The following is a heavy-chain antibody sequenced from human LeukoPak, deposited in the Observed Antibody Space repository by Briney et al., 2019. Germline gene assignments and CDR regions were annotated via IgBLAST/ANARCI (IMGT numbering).Heavy chain of an antibody. CDR3: ARDRTTVTTRLSWFDP. Sequence: PSQTLPLTCTVSGGSISSSSYYWGWIRQPPGKGLEWIGSIYYSGSTYYNPSLKSRVTISVDTSKNQFSLKLSSVTAADTAVYYCARDRTTVTTRLSWFDPWGQGTLVTVSS. CDR2: IYYSGST. V-gene: IGHV4-39*07. CDR1: GGSISSSSYY. D-gene: IGHD4-17*01. J-gene: IGHJ5*02.